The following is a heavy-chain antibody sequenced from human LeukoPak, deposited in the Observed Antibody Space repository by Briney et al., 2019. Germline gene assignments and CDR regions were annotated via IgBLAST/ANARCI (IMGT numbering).Heavy chain of an antibody. V-gene: IGHV4-31*03. Sequence: SETLSLTCTVSGGSISSGGYYWSWIRQHPGKGLEWIGYIHYTWSTSYNPSLKSRVTISVDTSKSQFSLNLSSVTAADTALYYCARDPATWYFDLWGRGTLVTVSS. CDR1: GGSISSGGYY. CDR2: IHYTWST. CDR3: ARDPATWYFDL. J-gene: IGHJ2*01.